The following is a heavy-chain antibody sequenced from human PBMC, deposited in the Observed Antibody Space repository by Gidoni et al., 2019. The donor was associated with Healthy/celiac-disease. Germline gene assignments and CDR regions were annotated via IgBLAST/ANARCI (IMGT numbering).Heavy chain of an antibody. J-gene: IGHJ4*02. CDR2: ISGSGGST. D-gene: IGHD6-13*01. CDR1: GFTFSRQA. V-gene: IGHV3-23*01. CDR3: AKGGAGNFDY. Sequence: EVQLLESGGGLVQPGGSLKLSRAASGFTFSRQAMSWVRQAPGKGLEWVSAISGSGGSTYYADSVKGRFTISRDNSKNTLYLQMNSLRAEDTAVYYCAKGGAGNFDYWGQGTLVTVSS.